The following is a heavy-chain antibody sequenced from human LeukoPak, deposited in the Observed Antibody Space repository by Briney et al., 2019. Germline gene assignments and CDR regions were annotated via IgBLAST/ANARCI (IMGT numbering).Heavy chain of an antibody. D-gene: IGHD1-26*01. CDR1: GFTFSTYT. J-gene: IGHJ4*02. V-gene: IGHV3-48*01. Sequence: GSLRLSCAASGFTFSTYTMDWVRLAPGKGLAWVSYISSSSSTIYYADSVKGRFTISRDNAKNTLYLQMNSLSAEDTAMYYCARSMSGSRELWGQGTLVTVSS. CDR3: ARSMSGSREL. CDR2: ISSSSSTI.